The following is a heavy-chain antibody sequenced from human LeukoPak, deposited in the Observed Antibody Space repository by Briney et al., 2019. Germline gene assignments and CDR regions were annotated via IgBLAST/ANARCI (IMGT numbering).Heavy chain of an antibody. CDR3: ARDRGYSSSWYWAEYYYYYGMDV. J-gene: IGHJ6*02. Sequence: GRSLRLSCAASGFTFSSYAMHWVRQAPGKGLEWVAVISYDGSNKYYADSVKGRFTISRDNSKNTLYLQMSSLRAEDTAVYYCARDRGYSSSWYWAEYYYYYGMDVRGQGTTVTVSS. V-gene: IGHV3-30-3*01. CDR1: GFTFSSYA. CDR2: ISYDGSNK. D-gene: IGHD6-13*01.